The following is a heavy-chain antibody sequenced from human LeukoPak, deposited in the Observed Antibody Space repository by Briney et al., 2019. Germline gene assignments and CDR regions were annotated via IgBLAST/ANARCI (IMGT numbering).Heavy chain of an antibody. CDR3: VRDGLQAYYDSSGFLDY. J-gene: IGHJ4*02. CDR1: GFTFSSYS. V-gene: IGHV3-48*01. Sequence: GALRLSCAASGFTFSSYSMNWVRQAPGKGLEWVSYISSSSSTIYYADSVKGRFTISRDNAKNSLYLQMNSLRAEDTAVYYCVRDGLQAYYDSSGFLDYWGQGTLVTVSS. D-gene: IGHD3-22*01. CDR2: ISSSSSTI.